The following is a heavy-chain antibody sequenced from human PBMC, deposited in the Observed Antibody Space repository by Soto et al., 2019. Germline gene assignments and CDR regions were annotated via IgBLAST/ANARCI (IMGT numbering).Heavy chain of an antibody. D-gene: IGHD3-3*01. V-gene: IGHV4-59*01. Sequence: SETLSLTCTVSGGSISSYYRSWIRQPPGKGLEWIGYIYYSGSTNYNPSLKSRVTISVDTSKNQFSLKLSSVTAADTAVYYCAREFFGAGNWFDPWGQGTLVTVSS. J-gene: IGHJ5*02. CDR1: GGSISSYY. CDR2: IYYSGST. CDR3: AREFFGAGNWFDP.